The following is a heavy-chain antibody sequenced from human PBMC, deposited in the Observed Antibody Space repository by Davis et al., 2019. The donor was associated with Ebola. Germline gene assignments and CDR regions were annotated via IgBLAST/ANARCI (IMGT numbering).Heavy chain of an antibody. CDR1: GYTFTSYG. CDR2: INPHNGNT. Sequence: AASVKVSCKASGYTFTSYGITWVRQAPGQGLEWMGWINPHNGNTNYAQNVQGRVTMTTDTSTSTAYMELRSLRSDDTAVYYCARVRYSSGWMRPSYGMDVWGKGTTVTVSS. J-gene: IGHJ6*04. V-gene: IGHV1-18*04. CDR3: ARVRYSSGWMRPSYGMDV. D-gene: IGHD6-19*01.